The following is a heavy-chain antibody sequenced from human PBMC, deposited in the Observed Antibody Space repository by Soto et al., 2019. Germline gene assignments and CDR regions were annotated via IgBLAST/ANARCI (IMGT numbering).Heavy chain of an antibody. V-gene: IGHV2-5*02. CDR3: AYLPCSGGSCYWFSFSGMDV. Sequence: QITLKESGPTLVKPTQTLTLTCTFSGFSLSTSGVGVAWIRQPPGKALEWLALIYWDDDKRYRPSLESRLTTTKDTAKNQVVLTMTNMDSVDTATYYRAYLPCSGGSCYWFSFSGMDVWGQGTTVTVSS. CDR1: GFSLSTSGVG. J-gene: IGHJ6*02. CDR2: IYWDDDK. D-gene: IGHD2-15*01.